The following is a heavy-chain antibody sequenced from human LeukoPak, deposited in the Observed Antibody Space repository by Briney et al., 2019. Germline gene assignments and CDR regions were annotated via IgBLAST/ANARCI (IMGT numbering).Heavy chain of an antibody. CDR3: ARLTRGHTSGWTNFDY. CDR2: IYYSGST. D-gene: IGHD6-19*01. V-gene: IGHV4-39*01. J-gene: IGHJ4*02. Sequence: SETLSPTCTVSGGSISSSNYYWGWIRQPPGKGLEWFGSIYYSGSTYYNPSLKSRVTMSVDTSKNQFSLKLSSVTAADTAVFYCARLTRGHTSGWTNFDYWGQGTLVTVSS. CDR1: GGSISSSNYY.